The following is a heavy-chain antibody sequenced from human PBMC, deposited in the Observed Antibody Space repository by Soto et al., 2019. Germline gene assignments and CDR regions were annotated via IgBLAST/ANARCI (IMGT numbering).Heavy chain of an antibody. V-gene: IGHV3-30-3*01. J-gene: IGHJ4*02. CDR1: GFTFSSYA. Sequence: QVQLVESGGGVVQPGRSLRLSCAASGFTFSSYAMHWVRQAPGKGLEWVAVISYDGSNKYYADSVKGRFTISRDNSKNTLYLQMNSRRAEDTAVYYCARGGYYCISTSCSPRSDYWGQGTLVTVSS. CDR2: ISYDGSNK. D-gene: IGHD2-2*01. CDR3: ARGGYYCISTSCSPRSDY.